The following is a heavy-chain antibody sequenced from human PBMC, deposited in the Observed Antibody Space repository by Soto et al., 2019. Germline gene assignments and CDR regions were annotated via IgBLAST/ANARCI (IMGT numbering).Heavy chain of an antibody. D-gene: IGHD6-13*01. J-gene: IGHJ4*02. CDR2: ISYDGSNK. V-gene: IGHV3-30-3*01. CDR3: ARDRWIAAAGTLDY. Sequence: GGSLRLSCAASGFTFRSYAMHWVRQDPGKGLEWVAVISYDGSNKYYADSVKGRFTISRDNSKNTLYLQMNSLRAEDTAVYYCARDRWIAAAGTLDYWGQGTLVTVSS. CDR1: GFTFRSYA.